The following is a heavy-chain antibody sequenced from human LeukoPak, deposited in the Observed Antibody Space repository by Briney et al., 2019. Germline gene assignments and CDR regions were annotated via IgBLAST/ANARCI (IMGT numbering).Heavy chain of an antibody. D-gene: IGHD7-27*01. Sequence: WETLSLSCAVYGGSFSGYDWSWVRQPPGKGLEWIGYIYYSGSTNYNPSLKSRDTISVDTSNNQFSLKLSAVTAADTAVYYCATRKLGNDYWGQGTLVTVSS. J-gene: IGHJ4*02. CDR1: GGSFSGYD. CDR3: ATRKLGNDY. V-gene: IGHV4-59*01. CDR2: IYYSGST.